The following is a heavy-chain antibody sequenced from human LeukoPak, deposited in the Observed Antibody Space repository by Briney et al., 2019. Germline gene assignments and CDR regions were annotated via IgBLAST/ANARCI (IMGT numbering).Heavy chain of an antibody. D-gene: IGHD3-22*01. CDR2: FDPEDGET. CDR1: GYTLTELS. CDR3: ARDGGANYYDSSGFRLTPGY. J-gene: IGHJ4*02. Sequence: ASVKVSCKVSGYTLTELSMHWVRQAPGKGLEWMGGFDPEDGETIYAQKLQGRVTMTTDTSTSTAYMELRSLRSDDTAVYYCARDGGANYYDSSGFRLTPGYWGQGTLVTVSS. V-gene: IGHV1-24*01.